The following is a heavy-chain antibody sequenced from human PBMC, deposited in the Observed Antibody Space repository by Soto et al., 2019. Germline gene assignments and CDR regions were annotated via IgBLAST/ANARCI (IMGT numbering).Heavy chain of an antibody. CDR2: IIPLFGTT. D-gene: IGHD6-13*01. J-gene: IGHJ5*02. CDR1: GGTFSTYP. V-gene: IGHV1-69*01. Sequence: QVQLVQSGAEVRMPGSSVKVSCKASGGTFSTYPINWVRQAPGQGLEWMGGIIPLFGTTNYAQKFKGRVTITADESTSTAYMELSSLRAEDAAVYYCARGATHGSSWYFWFDPWGQGKLVTVSS. CDR3: ARGATHGSSWYFWFDP.